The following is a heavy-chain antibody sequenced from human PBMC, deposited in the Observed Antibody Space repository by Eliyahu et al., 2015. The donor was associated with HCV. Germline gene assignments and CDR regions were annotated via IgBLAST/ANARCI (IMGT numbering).Heavy chain of an antibody. V-gene: IGHV3-21*01. CDR3: ARDRFLEWLLTDPFGYFDL. J-gene: IGHJ2*01. Sequence: EVQLVESGGGLVKPGGSLRLSCAASGFTFSTYSXNWVRXPPGKGLEWVSSISSSSSYIYYADSVKGRFTISRDNAKNSLYLQMHSLRAEDTAVYYCARDRFLEWLLTDPFGYFDLWGRGTLVTVSS. D-gene: IGHD3-3*01. CDR1: GFTFSTYS. CDR2: ISSSSSYI.